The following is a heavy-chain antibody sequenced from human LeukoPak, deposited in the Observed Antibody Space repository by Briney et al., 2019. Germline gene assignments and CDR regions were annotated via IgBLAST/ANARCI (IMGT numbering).Heavy chain of an antibody. CDR3: ARGFPVTIFGVVRYYYYMDV. J-gene: IGHJ6*03. Sequence: GASVKVSCKASGGTFTSYAISWVRQAPGQGLEWMGGIIPIFGTANYAQKFQGRVTITTDESTSTAYMELSSLRSEDTAVYYCARGFPVTIFGVVRYYYYMDVWGKGTTVTVSS. V-gene: IGHV1-69*05. CDR2: IIPIFGTA. CDR1: GGTFTSYA. D-gene: IGHD3-3*01.